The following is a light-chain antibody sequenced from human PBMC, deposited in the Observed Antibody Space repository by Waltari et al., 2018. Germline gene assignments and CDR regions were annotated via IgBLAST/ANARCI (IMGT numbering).Light chain of an antibody. CDR3: QSADTDTVV. Sequence: SFDLTQAPSVSVSPGQTARITCSGDALPKHFASWYQQKAGQAPLLIIYKDTGRPAGINERFSGSSSGTVVTLTISEVQAEDEADYYCQSADTDTVVFGGGTKLSVL. CDR1: ALPKHF. CDR2: KDT. V-gene: IGLV3-25*03. J-gene: IGLJ3*02.